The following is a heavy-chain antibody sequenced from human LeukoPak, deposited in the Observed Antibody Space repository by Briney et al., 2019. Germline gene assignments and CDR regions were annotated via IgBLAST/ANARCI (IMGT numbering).Heavy chain of an antibody. CDR2: IYYSGSN. CDR3: ARWTYYYDSSGYSDAFDI. V-gene: IGHV4-59*11. D-gene: IGHD3-22*01. Sequence: SETLSLTCTVSGGSISSHYWSWIRQPPGKGLGWIGYIYYSGSNNYNPSLQSRVIISVDTSKNQFSLKLSSVTAADTAVYYCARWTYYYDSSGYSDAFDIWGQGTMVTVSS. CDR1: GGSISSHY. J-gene: IGHJ3*02.